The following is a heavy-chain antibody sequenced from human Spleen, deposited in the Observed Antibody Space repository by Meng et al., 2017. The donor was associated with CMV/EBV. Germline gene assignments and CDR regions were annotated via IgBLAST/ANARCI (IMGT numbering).Heavy chain of an antibody. CDR2: ISRSGTTI. CDR1: GFTLSGYE. V-gene: IGHV3-48*03. Sequence: GESLKISCAASGFTLSGYEMNWVRQAPGKGLEWVSYISRSGTTIFYADSAQGRFIISRDDAKNSLYLQMSSLRAEDTAIYYCARTDYYDSGGPPWGRGTLVTVSS. CDR3: ARTDYYDSGGPP. J-gene: IGHJ5*02. D-gene: IGHD3-22*01.